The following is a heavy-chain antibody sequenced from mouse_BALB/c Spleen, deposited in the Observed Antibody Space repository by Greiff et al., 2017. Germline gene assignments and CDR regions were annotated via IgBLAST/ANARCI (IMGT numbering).Heavy chain of an antibody. D-gene: IGHD2-4*01. V-gene: IGHV1-69*02. Sequence: QVQLQQPGAELVKPGASVKLSCKASGYTFTSYWMHWVKQRPGQGLERIGEIDPSDSYTNYNQKFKGKATLTVDKSSSTAYMQLSSLTSEDSAVYYCARRYYDHFAYWGQGTLVTVSA. CDR1: GYTFTSYW. J-gene: IGHJ3*01. CDR3: ARRYYDHFAY. CDR2: IDPSDSYT.